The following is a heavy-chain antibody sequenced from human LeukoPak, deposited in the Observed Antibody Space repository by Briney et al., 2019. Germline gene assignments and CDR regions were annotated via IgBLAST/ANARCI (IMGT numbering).Heavy chain of an antibody. J-gene: IGHJ4*02. CDR3: AKDRREQWLVMYYFDY. Sequence: GGSLRLSCAASGFTFSSYGMHWVRQAPGKGLEWVAVISYDGSNKYYADSVKGRFTISRDNSKNTLYLQMNSLRAEDTAVYYCAKDRREQWLVMYYFDYWDQGTLVTVSS. D-gene: IGHD6-19*01. CDR2: ISYDGSNK. V-gene: IGHV3-30*18. CDR1: GFTFSSYG.